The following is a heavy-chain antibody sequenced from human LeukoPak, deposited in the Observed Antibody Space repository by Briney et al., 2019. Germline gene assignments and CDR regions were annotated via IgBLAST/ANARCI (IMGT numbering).Heavy chain of an antibody. Sequence: GGSLRLSCAASGFTFSDYYMSWIRQAPGKGLEWVSVIYSGGGTYYADSVKGRFAISRDNSKNTLYLQMNSLRAEDTAVYYCAVGYSSGWYYFDYWGQGTLVTVSS. CDR2: IYSGGGT. V-gene: IGHV3-66*01. J-gene: IGHJ4*02. D-gene: IGHD6-19*01. CDR1: GFTFSDYY. CDR3: AVGYSSGWYYFDY.